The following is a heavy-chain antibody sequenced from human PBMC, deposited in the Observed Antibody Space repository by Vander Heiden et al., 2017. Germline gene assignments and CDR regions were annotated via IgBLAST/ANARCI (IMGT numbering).Heavy chain of an antibody. J-gene: IGHJ3*01. CDR3: VKHTGYYDLLTNDDEDLDV. CDR2: IGGSGTYT. CDR1: GLTFSTYA. V-gene: IGHV3-23*01. D-gene: IGHD3-9*01. Sequence: EVQLLESGGGMGQPGGSLRLSCEASGLTFSTYAMTWVRQAPGKGLEWVSVIGGSGTYTYYADSVKGRFTISRDNSKNTLYLQMNSLGAEDTAVYYCVKHTGYYDLLTNDDEDLDVWGQGTMVTVSS.